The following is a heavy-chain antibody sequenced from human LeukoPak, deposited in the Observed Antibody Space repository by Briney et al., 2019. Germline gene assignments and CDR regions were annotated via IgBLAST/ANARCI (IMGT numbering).Heavy chain of an antibody. Sequence: GGSLRLSCAASGFTFSSYSMNWVRQAPGKGLEWVSSISSSSSYIYYADSVKGRFTISRDNAKNSLYLQMNSLRAEDTAVYYCAREEYCSSTSCPLDDWGQGTLVTVSS. CDR1: GFTFSSYS. V-gene: IGHV3-21*01. J-gene: IGHJ4*02. D-gene: IGHD2-2*01. CDR3: AREEYCSSTSCPLDD. CDR2: ISSSSSYI.